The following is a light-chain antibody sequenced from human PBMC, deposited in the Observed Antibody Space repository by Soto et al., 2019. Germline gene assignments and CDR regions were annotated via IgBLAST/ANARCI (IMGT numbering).Light chain of an antibody. CDR1: QSVKSN. V-gene: IGKV3D-15*01. Sequence: EIVMTQSPATLSVSPGEIATLSFSASQSVKSNSAWYQQKPGQAPRLLIYDASNRATGVPARFSGSGSGTDFTLTISSLEPEDFAMYYCQQYGTSPQTFGQGTKVDIK. CDR3: QQYGTSPQT. J-gene: IGKJ2*01. CDR2: DAS.